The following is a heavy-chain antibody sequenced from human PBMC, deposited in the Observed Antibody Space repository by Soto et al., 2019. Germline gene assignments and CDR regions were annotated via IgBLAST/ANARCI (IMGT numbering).Heavy chain of an antibody. Sequence: SETLSLTCTVSDGSISSYYWGWIRQPPGKGLEWIGYIFYTGSTNYNPSLKSRVTISVDTSKNQFSLKLSSVTAADTAVYYCARHCPIRNYLNYFDYWGQGTLVTVSS. CDR2: IFYTGST. CDR1: DGSISSYY. J-gene: IGHJ4*02. D-gene: IGHD4-4*01. CDR3: ARHCPIRNYLNYFDY. V-gene: IGHV4-59*08.